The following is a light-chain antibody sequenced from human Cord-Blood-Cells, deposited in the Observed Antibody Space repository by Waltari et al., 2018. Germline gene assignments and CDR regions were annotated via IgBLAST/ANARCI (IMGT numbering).Light chain of an antibody. CDR2: EVS. CDR3: CSYAGSSTLV. J-gene: IGLJ2*01. Sequence: QSALTQPASVSGSPGQSITISCTGTSSDVGSSNTVSWYQQHPGKAPKLMIYEVSKRPSGVSNRFSGSKSGNTASLTISGLQAEDEADYYCCSYAGSSTLVFGGGTKLTVL. V-gene: IGLV2-23*02. CDR1: SSDVGSSNT.